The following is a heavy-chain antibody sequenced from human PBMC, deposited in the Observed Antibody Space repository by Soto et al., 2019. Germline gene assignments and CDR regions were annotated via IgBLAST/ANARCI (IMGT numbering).Heavy chain of an antibody. D-gene: IGHD6-25*01. V-gene: IGHV1-18*01. CDR3: ARGGSSGWDYVDDPFDI. CDR1: GYTFTRYG. Sequence: VQLVQSGAEVRKPGASVKVSCKASGYTFTRYGLTWVRQAPGQGLEWLGWISVQNGKTRNAQKLQGRVSMTTDTSANTVFLELRSLRADDTALYFCARGGSSGWDYVDDPFDIWGQGTLITVSS. CDR2: ISVQNGKT. J-gene: IGHJ3*02.